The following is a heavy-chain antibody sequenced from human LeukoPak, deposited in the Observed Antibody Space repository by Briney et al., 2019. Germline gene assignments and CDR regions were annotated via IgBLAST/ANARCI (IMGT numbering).Heavy chain of an antibody. Sequence: ASVKVSCKASGYTFTSYDINWVRQATGQGLEWMGWMNPNSGNTGYAQKFQGRVTMTRDTSTRTVYMEVNSLRSEDTAVYYCARQGTYSSAIGMGYWGQGTLVTVSS. D-gene: IGHD6-19*01. CDR3: ARQGTYSSAIGMGY. J-gene: IGHJ4*02. V-gene: IGHV1-8*01. CDR1: GYTFTSYD. CDR2: MNPNSGNT.